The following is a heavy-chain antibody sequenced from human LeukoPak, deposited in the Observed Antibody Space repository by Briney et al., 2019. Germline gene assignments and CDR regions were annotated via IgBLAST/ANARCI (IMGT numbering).Heavy chain of an antibody. J-gene: IGHJ4*02. CDR2: IKSKTDGGTT. V-gene: IGHV3-15*01. CDR1: GFTFSNAW. CDR3: TTLAVAGNDLDDY. D-gene: IGHD6-19*01. Sequence: PGGSLRLSCAASGFTFSNAWMSWVRQAPGKGLEWVGRIKSKTDGGTTDYAAPVKGRFTISRDDSKNTLYLQMNSLKTEDTAVYYCTTLAVAGNDLDDYWGQGTLVTVSS.